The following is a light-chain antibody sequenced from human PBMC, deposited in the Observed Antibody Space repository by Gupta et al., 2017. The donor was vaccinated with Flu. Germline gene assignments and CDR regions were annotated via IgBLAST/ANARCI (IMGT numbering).Light chain of an antibody. CDR2: SAS. CDR1: EDINTY. CDR3: QQTYSKPPT. J-gene: IGKJ2*01. Sequence: DIQMTQSPSPLYASLGDRIRITCRASEDINTYLNWYQQRPGESPKLLIYSASILQGGVPSKFSGSGSGTDFTLTITKVQPGDFATYYCQQTYSKPPTFGQGTKL. V-gene: IGKV1-39*01.